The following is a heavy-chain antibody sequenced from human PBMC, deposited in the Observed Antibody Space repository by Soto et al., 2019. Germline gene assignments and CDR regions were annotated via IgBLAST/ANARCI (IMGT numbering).Heavy chain of an antibody. CDR3: AASSTNYDIFTGYPRYYFDY. J-gene: IGHJ4*02. D-gene: IGHD3-9*01. Sequence: SETLSLTCTVSGGSISSYYWSWIRQPPGKGLDWIGYIYYIGSTNYNPSLKSRVTISVDTSKNQFSLKLSSVTAADTAVYYCAASSTNYDIFTGYPRYYFDYWGQGTLVTVSS. CDR2: IYYIGST. CDR1: GGSISSYY. V-gene: IGHV4-59*08.